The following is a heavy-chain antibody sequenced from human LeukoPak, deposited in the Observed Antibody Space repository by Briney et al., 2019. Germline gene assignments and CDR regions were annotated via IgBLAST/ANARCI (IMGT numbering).Heavy chain of an antibody. D-gene: IGHD3-22*01. J-gene: IGHJ3*02. CDR1: GFTFSSYG. Sequence: PGGSLRLSCAASGFTFSSYGMHWVRQAPGKGLEWVAVISYDGSNKYYADSVKGRFTISRDNSKNTLYLQMNSLRAEDTAVYYCAKEVDDSSGYYPNDAFDIWGQGTMVTVSS. CDR3: AKEVDDSSGYYPNDAFDI. CDR2: ISYDGSNK. V-gene: IGHV3-30*18.